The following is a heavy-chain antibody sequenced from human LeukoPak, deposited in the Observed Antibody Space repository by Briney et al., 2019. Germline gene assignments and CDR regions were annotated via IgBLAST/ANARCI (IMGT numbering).Heavy chain of an antibody. CDR1: GYSISSGYY. CDR2: IYHSGST. D-gene: IGHD3-16*02. Sequence: SETLSLTCTVSGYSISSGYYWGWIRQPPGKGLEWIGSIYHSGSTYYNPSLKSRVTISVDTSKNQFSLKLGSVTAADTAVYYCARDRRNDYVWGSYPYFDYWGQGTLVTVSS. V-gene: IGHV4-38-2*02. J-gene: IGHJ4*02. CDR3: ARDRRNDYVWGSYPYFDY.